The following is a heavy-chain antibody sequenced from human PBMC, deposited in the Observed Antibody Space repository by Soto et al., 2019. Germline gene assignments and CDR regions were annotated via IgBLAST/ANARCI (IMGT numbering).Heavy chain of an antibody. J-gene: IGHJ5*02. CDR1: GGTFSSYA. CDR3: AREYCSAGSCYSVGNWFDP. D-gene: IGHD2-15*01. Sequence: QVQLVQSGAEVKKPGSSVKVSCKASGGTFSSYAISWVRQAPGQGLEWMGGIIPIFGTANYAQKFQGRVTITADKSTSTAYMELSSLRSEDTTVYYCAREYCSAGSCYSVGNWFDPWGQGTLVTVSS. V-gene: IGHV1-69*06. CDR2: IIPIFGTA.